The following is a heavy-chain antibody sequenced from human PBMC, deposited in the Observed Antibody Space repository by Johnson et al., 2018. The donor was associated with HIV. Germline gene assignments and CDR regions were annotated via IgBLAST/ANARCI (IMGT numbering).Heavy chain of an antibody. V-gene: IGHV3-20*04. CDR2: IAWNGATT. D-gene: IGHD3-22*01. Sequence: VQLVESGGGLVQPGGSLRLSCAASEFTFDEHGMSWVRQAPGKGLEWVSGIAWNGATTGYADSVKGRFTISRDNVKKSLYLQMNDLRAEDTALYYCARDWDYYDASGYYYANMVDAFDVWGQGTVVTVSS. CDR3: ARDWDYYDASGYYYANMVDAFDV. CDR1: EFTFDEHG. J-gene: IGHJ3*01.